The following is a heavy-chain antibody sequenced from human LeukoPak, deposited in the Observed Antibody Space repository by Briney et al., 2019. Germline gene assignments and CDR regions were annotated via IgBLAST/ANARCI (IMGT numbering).Heavy chain of an antibody. D-gene: IGHD4/OR15-4a*01. CDR2: IKTDGSHT. CDR3: ARASMGGRDYHLDS. V-gene: IGHV3-7*01. CDR1: GFNFSTYW. J-gene: IGHJ4*02. Sequence: GGSLRLSCAASGFNFSTYWMTWVRQAPGKGLEWVANIKTDGSHTYYLDSVKGRFTISRDNAKNFLFLQLGSLRADDTGVYYCARASMGGRDYHLDSWGQGTLVTVSS.